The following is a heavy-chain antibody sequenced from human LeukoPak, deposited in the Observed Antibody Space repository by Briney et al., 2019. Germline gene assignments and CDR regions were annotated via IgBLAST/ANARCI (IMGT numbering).Heavy chain of an antibody. Sequence: PGGSLRLSCAASGFTFGDYAMHWVRQAPGKGLEWVSGISWNSGSIGYADSVKGRFTISRDNAKNSLYLQMNSLRAEDTALYYCAKDRTYYDILTGYSVDGYFDYWGQGTLVTVSS. CDR2: ISWNSGSI. CDR3: AKDRTYYDILTGYSVDGYFDY. CDR1: GFTFGDYA. J-gene: IGHJ4*02. V-gene: IGHV3-9*01. D-gene: IGHD3-9*01.